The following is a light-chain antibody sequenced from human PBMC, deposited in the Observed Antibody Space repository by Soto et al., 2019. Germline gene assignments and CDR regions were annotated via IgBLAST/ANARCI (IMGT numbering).Light chain of an antibody. CDR1: QSLNRN. J-gene: IGKJ3*01. CDR3: QNYNDWPPAIT. V-gene: IGKV3D-15*01. CDR2: GAS. Sequence: EILMTQSPATLSVSPGERATLSCRASQSLNRNLAWYQQKPGQAPRRIIYGASTRASGIPARFSGSGSGTDFTLTISSLQSEDFALYCCQNYNDWPPAITFGPVTKVDL.